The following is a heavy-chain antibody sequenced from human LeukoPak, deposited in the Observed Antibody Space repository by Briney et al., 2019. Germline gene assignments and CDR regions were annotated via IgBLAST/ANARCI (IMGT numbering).Heavy chain of an antibody. CDR1: GGTFSSYG. V-gene: IGHV1-69*13. CDR2: IIPIFGTA. Sequence: SVKVSCKASGGTFSSYGFSWVRQAPGQGLEWMGGIIPIFGTANYAQKFQGRVTITADESTSTAYMELSSLRSEDTAVYYCARSRRLRATTSFDYWGQGTLVTVSS. J-gene: IGHJ4*02. D-gene: IGHD1-26*01. CDR3: ARSRRLRATTSFDY.